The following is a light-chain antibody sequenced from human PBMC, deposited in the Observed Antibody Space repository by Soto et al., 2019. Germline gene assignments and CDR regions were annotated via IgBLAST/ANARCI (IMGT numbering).Light chain of an antibody. Sequence: DIQMTQSPSTLSASVGDRVTITCRASQSISYWLAWYQQRPGKAPRLLIYKASSLQSGVPSRFSGSGSGTDSTLTISSLQPEDFATYYCQQLNSYPWTFGQGTKVDIK. V-gene: IGKV1-5*03. CDR3: QQLNSYPWT. J-gene: IGKJ1*01. CDR2: KAS. CDR1: QSISYW.